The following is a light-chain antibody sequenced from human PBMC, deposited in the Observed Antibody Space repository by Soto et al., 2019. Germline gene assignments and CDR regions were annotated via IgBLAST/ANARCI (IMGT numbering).Light chain of an antibody. Sequence: QSALTQPASVSGSPGQSITISCTGTSSDIGAYNYVSWYQQYPGKAPKLMIYEVSNRPSGVSNRFSGSKSGNTASLTISGPQAEDEADDYCSSYTTTSTAVFGGGTQLTVL. CDR3: SSYTTTSTAV. CDR2: EVS. CDR1: SSDIGAYNY. J-gene: IGLJ7*01. V-gene: IGLV2-14*01.